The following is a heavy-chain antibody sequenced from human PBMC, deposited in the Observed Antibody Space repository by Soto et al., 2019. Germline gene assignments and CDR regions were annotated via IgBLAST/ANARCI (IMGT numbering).Heavy chain of an antibody. Sequence: EVQLLESGGGLVQPGGSLRLSCAASGFTFSSYRMSWVRQAPGQALEGVANIKQAGRETYYVDSVKGRFTISRDNANSARYVQTASLGAEDRAVNYCARGTSHYNFVHVWSGGQGTHIIVSS. V-gene: IGHV3-7*03. CDR2: IKQAGRET. J-gene: IGHJ4*02. D-gene: IGHD2-2*02. CDR3: ARGTSHYNFVHVWS. CDR1: GFTFSSYR.